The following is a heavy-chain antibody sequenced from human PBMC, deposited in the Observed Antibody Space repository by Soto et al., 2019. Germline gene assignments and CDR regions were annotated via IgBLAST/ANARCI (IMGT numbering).Heavy chain of an antibody. D-gene: IGHD3-16*02. J-gene: IGHJ3*02. V-gene: IGHV5-51*01. Sequence: GESLKISCQGSGYNFKTYWIAWVRQMPGQGLELMGIIYPGDSDTTYSPSFQGQVTISVDKTISTAYLQLSSLKASDTAMYFCAIQQRYMATIKNDAVDIWGQGTMVTVSS. CDR3: AIQQRYMATIKNDAVDI. CDR1: GYNFKTYW. CDR2: IYPGDSDT.